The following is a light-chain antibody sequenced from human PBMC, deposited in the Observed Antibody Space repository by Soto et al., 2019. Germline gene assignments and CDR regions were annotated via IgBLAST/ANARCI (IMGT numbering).Light chain of an antibody. V-gene: IGKV3-11*01. CDR3: QQRSNWPTWT. CDR2: DAS. CDR1: QSVSSN. Sequence: EMWMTLSPGALSVSPGERATLSCRASQSVSSNLAWYQQKPGQAPRLLIYDASNRATGIPARFSGSGSGTDFTLTISSLEPEDFAVYYCQQRSNWPTWTFGQGTKVDI. J-gene: IGKJ1*01.